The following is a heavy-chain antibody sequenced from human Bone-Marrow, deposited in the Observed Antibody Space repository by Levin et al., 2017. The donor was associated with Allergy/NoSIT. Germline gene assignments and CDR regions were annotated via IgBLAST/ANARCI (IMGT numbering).Heavy chain of an antibody. V-gene: IGHV1-8*01. J-gene: IGHJ4*02. CDR3: ARGGPLLWFGQLLGF. Sequence: VASVKVSCKASGYTFTSYDINWVRQATGQGLEWLGWINPNSGNTGYAQKFQGRVTMTRDTSINTAYMELSSLTSEDTAVYYCARGGPLLWFGQLLGFWGLGTLVTVSS. CDR1: GYTFTSYD. CDR2: INPNSGNT. D-gene: IGHD3-10*01.